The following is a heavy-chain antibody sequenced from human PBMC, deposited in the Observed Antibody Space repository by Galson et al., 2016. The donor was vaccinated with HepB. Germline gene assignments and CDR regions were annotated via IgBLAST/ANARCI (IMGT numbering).Heavy chain of an antibody. CDR2: ISSSSSTV. CDR1: GFTFGSYS. D-gene: IGHD2-15*01. J-gene: IGHJ5*02. V-gene: IGHV3-48*01. CDR3: ARGGASCSGGSCYFWFDP. Sequence: SLRLSCAASGFTFGSYSMNWVRQAPGKGLEWVSCISSSSSTVYYADSVKGRFTIPRDNAKNSLYLQMNSLRAEDTAVYYCARGGASCSGGSCYFWFDPWGQGTPVTVSS.